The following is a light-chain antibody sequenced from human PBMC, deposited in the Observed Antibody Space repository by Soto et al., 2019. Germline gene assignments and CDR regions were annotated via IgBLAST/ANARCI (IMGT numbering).Light chain of an antibody. CDR3: QHYDKLPIT. J-gene: IGKJ5*01. CDR1: QDINKN. V-gene: IGKV1-33*01. CDR2: DAS. Sequence: DIQMTQSPSSLSASVGDRVTITFQASQDINKNLIWYQQKPGKAPKLLIYDASDLETGVPSRFSGSGSGTGFTFTISSLQPADIATYYCQHYDKLPITFGQGTRLEIK.